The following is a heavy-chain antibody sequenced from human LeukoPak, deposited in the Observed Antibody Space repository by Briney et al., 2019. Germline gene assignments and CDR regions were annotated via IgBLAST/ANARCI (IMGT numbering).Heavy chain of an antibody. CDR1: GGSIINSNYY. V-gene: IGHV4-39*01. CDR3: ATLRTLGAPRPLDN. J-gene: IGHJ4*02. Sequence: SETLSLTCTVSGGSIINSNYYWGWVRQPPGEGLEWIAMIYYSGSTYYNPSLKTRVTISVDTSKNQFSLNLSSVTAAVTAVYYCATLRTLGAPRPLDNWGQGTLVTVSS. D-gene: IGHD1-26*01. CDR2: IYYSGST.